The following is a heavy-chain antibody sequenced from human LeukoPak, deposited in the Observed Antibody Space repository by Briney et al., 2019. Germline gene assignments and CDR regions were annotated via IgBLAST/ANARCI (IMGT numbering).Heavy chain of an antibody. V-gene: IGHV3-73*01. CDR2: IGSKPNNYAT. CDR1: GFTFSGSA. J-gene: IGHJ4*02. CDR3: TSPHDHVDTAMAVGV. D-gene: IGHD5-18*01. Sequence: GGSLRLSCAASGFTFSGSAIHWVRQASGKGLEWLGRIGSKPNNYATAYAASVKGRFTLSRDDSSNTAYLQMNSLKTEDTAVYYCTSPHDHVDTAMAVGVWGQGTLVTVSS.